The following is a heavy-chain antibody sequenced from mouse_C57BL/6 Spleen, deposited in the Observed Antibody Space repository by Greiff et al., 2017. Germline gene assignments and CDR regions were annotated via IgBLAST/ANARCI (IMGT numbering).Heavy chain of an antibody. CDR3: AREDYGSRYDY. Sequence: EVKLQESGGGLVKPGGSLKLSCAASGFTFSSYAMSWVRQTPEHGLEWVATIIAGGSYTNYPDNVKGRFTVSRDNAKNNLYLQISHLKSEDTAMYYCAREDYGSRYDYWGQGTTLTVSS. CDR2: IIAGGSYT. J-gene: IGHJ2*01. D-gene: IGHD1-1*01. V-gene: IGHV5-4*01. CDR1: GFTFSSYA.